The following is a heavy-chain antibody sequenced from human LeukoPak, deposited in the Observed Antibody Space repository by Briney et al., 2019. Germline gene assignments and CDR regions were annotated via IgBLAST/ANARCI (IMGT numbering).Heavy chain of an antibody. CDR1: GFTFSSYA. CDR2: ISESGGSA. D-gene: IGHD1-26*01. Sequence: GGSLRLSCAASGFTFSSYAMSWVRQAPGKGLEWVSGISESGGSAYYADSVKGRLTISRDNSKNTLYLQMNSLRAEDTAVYYCAREGSPDAFDIWGQGTMVTVSS. V-gene: IGHV3-23*01. CDR3: AREGSPDAFDI. J-gene: IGHJ3*02.